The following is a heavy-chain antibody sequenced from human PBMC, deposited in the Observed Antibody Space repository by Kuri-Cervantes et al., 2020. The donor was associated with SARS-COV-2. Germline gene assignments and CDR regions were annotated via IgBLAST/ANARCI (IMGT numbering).Heavy chain of an antibody. CDR1: GFTFSSYA. CDR2: ISGSGGST. CDR3: AKPYCSGGSCYWYNWFDP. V-gene: IGHV3-23*01. J-gene: IGHJ5*02. Sequence: GESLKISCAASGFTFSSYAISWVRQAPGKGLEWVSAISGSGGSTYYADSVKGRFTISRDNSKNTLYLQMNSLRAEDTAVYYCAKPYCSGGSCYWYNWFDPWGQGTLVTVSS. D-gene: IGHD2-15*01.